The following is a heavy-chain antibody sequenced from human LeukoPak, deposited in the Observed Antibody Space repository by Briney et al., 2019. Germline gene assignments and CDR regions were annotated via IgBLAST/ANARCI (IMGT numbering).Heavy chain of an antibody. CDR2: INPNSGGT. V-gene: IGHV1-2*02. Sequence: ASVKVSCKASGYTFTSYDINWVRQATGQGLEWMGWINPNSGGTNYAQKFQGRVTMTRDTSISTAYMELSRLRSDDTAVYYCAREKVFSSSAYYYYYYMDVWGKGTTVTVSS. CDR3: AREKVFSSSAYYYYYYMDV. CDR1: GYTFTSYD. D-gene: IGHD6-6*01. J-gene: IGHJ6*03.